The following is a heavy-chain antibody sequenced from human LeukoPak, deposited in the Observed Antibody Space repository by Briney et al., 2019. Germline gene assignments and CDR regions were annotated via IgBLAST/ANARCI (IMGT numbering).Heavy chain of an antibody. CDR1: GYTFTSYD. Sequence: ASVKVSCKASGYTFTSYDINWVRQATGQGLEWMGWMNPNSGNTGYAQKLQGRVTMTRNTSISTAYMELSSLRSEDTAVYYCARRGTTGTSDYYYYMDVWGKGTTVTVSS. V-gene: IGHV1-8*01. CDR2: MNPNSGNT. D-gene: IGHD1-1*01. CDR3: ARRGTTGTSDYYYYMDV. J-gene: IGHJ6*03.